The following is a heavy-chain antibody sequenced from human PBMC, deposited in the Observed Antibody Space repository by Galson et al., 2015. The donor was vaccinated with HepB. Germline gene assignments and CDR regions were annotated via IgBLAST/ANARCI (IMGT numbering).Heavy chain of an antibody. Sequence: SLRLSCAASGFTFSSYSMNWVRQAPGKGLEWVSSISSSSSYIYYADSVKGRFTISRDNAKNSLYLQMNSLRAEDTAVYYCARTRDSSSWYPWDPGYFDYWGQGTLVTVSS. CDR1: GFTFSSYS. V-gene: IGHV3-21*01. J-gene: IGHJ4*02. D-gene: IGHD6-13*01. CDR2: ISSSSSYI. CDR3: ARTRDSSSWYPWDPGYFDY.